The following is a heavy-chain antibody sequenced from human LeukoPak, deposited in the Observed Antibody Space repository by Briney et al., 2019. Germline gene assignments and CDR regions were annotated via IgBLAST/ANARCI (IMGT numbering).Heavy chain of an antibody. CDR3: ARGWAGAFDC. D-gene: IGHD1-26*01. V-gene: IGHV3-66*01. Sequence: QPGGSLRLSCAASGFIVSSNYMSWVRQAPGKGLEWVSVLHNDGTTHYAEYVKGKFTTSRDDSQNTLHLQMNSLRAEDTALYYCARGWAGAFDCWGQGTLVTVSS. CDR2: LHNDGTT. J-gene: IGHJ4*02. CDR1: GFIVSSNY.